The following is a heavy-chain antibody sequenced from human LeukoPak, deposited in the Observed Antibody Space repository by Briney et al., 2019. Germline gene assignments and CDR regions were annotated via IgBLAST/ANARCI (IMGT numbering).Heavy chain of an antibody. CDR3: ATFRPLAAAVLYGMDV. J-gene: IGHJ6*02. Sequence: PSETLSLTCAVYGGSFSGYYWSWIRQPPGKGLEWIGEINHSGSTNYNPSLKSRVTISVDTSKNQFSLKLSSVTAADTAVYYCATFRPLAAAVLYGMDVWGQGTTVTVSS. V-gene: IGHV4-34*01. D-gene: IGHD6-13*01. CDR2: INHSGST. CDR1: GGSFSGYY.